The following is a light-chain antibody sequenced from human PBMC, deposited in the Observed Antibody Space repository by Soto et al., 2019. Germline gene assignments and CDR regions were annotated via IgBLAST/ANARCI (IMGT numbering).Light chain of an antibody. J-gene: IGKJ5*01. V-gene: IGKV1-12*01. CDR1: EDINSR. Sequence: DIQMTQSPSSVSASVGDRVTISCRASEDINSRLAWYQQKPGNAPKLLIYAAFILQSGVPSRFSGYGSGTDFTLSISSLQPEDFATYYCQQADSFPITFSQGTRLEIK. CDR3: QQADSFPIT. CDR2: AAF.